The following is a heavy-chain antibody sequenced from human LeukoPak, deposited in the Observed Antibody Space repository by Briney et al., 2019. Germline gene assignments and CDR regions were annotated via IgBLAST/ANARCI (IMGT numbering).Heavy chain of an antibody. V-gene: IGHV7-4-1*02. CDR3: ARDPIGVSGDNFDY. D-gene: IGHD7-27*01. CDR2: INTNTGNP. Sequence: ASVKVSCKASGYTFTSYAMNWVRQAPGQGLEWMGWINTNTGNPTYAQGFTGRYVFSMDTSVSTAYLQISSLKAEDTAIYYCARDPIGVSGDNFDYWGQGTLVTVSS. CDR1: GYTFTSYA. J-gene: IGHJ4*02.